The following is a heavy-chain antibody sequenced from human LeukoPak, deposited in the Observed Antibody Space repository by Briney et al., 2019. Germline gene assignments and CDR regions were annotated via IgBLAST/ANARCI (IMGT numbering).Heavy chain of an antibody. CDR2: IKQDGSEK. CDR3: ARAHTYSSGWYGY. Sequence: PGGSLRLSCAASGFTFSSYWMTWVRQAPGKGLEWVANIKQDGSEKYYVYSVKGRFTISRDNAKNSLYLQMNSLRAEDTAVYYCARAHTYSSGWYGYWGQGTLVTVSS. D-gene: IGHD6-19*01. V-gene: IGHV3-7*01. CDR1: GFTFSSYW. J-gene: IGHJ4*02.